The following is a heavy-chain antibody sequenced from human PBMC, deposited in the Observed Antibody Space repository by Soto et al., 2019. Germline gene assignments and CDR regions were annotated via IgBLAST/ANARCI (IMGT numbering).Heavy chain of an antibody. CDR2: IYYSGST. CDR3: AISPNSYCSSTSCYFGFDP. D-gene: IGHD2-2*01. J-gene: IGHJ5*02. V-gene: IGHV4-59*01. Sequence: SEPLSLTCTVSGGSISSYYWSWIRQPPGKGLEWIGYIYYSGSTNYNPSLKSRVTISVDTSKNQFSLKLSSVTAADTAVYYCAISPNSYCSSTSCYFGFDPWGQGTLVTVSS. CDR1: GGSISSYY.